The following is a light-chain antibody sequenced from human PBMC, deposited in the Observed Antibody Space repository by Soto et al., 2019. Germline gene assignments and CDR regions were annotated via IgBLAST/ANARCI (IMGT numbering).Light chain of an antibody. Sequence: QSALTQPRSVSGSPGQSVTISCTGTSSDVGGYNYVSWYQQHTGKAPKVMIYDVSKRPSGVPDRFSGSKSGNTASLTISGIQAEDEADYYCCSYAGSYTWVFGGGTKLTVL. CDR3: CSYAGSYTWV. CDR1: SSDVGGYNY. V-gene: IGLV2-11*01. J-gene: IGLJ3*02. CDR2: DVS.